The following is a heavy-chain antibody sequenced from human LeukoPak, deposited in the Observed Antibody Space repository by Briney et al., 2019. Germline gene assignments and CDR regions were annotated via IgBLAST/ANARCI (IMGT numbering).Heavy chain of an antibody. D-gene: IGHD5-24*01. CDR2: INPSGGST. Sequence: AASVKVSCKASGYTFTSYYMHWVRQAPGQGLEWMGIINPSGGSTSYAQKFQGRVTMTRDTSTSTAYMELSSLRSEDTAVYYCARDPSRDGYNLVYFDYWGQGTLVTVSS. CDR3: ARDPSRDGYNLVYFDY. J-gene: IGHJ4*02. CDR1: GYTFTSYY. V-gene: IGHV1-46*01.